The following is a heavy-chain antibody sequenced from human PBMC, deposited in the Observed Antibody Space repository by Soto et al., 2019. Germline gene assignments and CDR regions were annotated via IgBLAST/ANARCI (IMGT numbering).Heavy chain of an antibody. CDR1: GYTFTKYD. D-gene: IGHD3-3*01. Sequence: GASVKVSCKTSGYTFTKYDISWVRQAPGQGLEWMGLIGPNSGRASYSQKVQGRVTMTTDTSTSTAYMEVGNLRPDDTAVYYCVRQYFDFWTDFPDFDYWRQRTLVTVSS. J-gene: IGHJ4*02. CDR2: IGPNSGRA. CDR3: VRQYFDFWTDFPDFDY. V-gene: IGHV1-18*01.